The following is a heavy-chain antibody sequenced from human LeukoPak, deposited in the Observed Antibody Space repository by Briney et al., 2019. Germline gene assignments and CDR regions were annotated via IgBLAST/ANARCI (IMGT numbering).Heavy chain of an antibody. D-gene: IGHD3-3*01. Sequence: GGSLRLSCAASGFTFDDYGMSWVRQAPGKGLEWVSGINWNGGSTGYADSVKGRFTISRDNAKNSLYLQMNSLRAEDTALYCCAREGLDYDFWSGPRDYYYYYYMDVWGKGTTVTVSS. CDR2: INWNGGST. V-gene: IGHV3-20*04. CDR3: AREGLDYDFWSGPRDYYYYYYMDV. J-gene: IGHJ6*03. CDR1: GFTFDDYG.